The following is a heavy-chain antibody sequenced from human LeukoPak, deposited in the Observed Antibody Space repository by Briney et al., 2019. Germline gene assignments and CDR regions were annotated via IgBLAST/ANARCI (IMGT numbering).Heavy chain of an antibody. V-gene: IGHV3-21*01. D-gene: IGHD3-10*02. CDR2: ISSSSSYI. CDR1: GFTFSSYS. J-gene: IGHJ4*02. Sequence: TGGSLRLSCAASGFTFSSYSMNWVRQAPGKGLEWVSSISSSSSYIYYADSVKGRFTISRDNAKNSLYLQMNSLRAEDTAVYYCARVQAPITMMGDPFDYWGQGTLVTVSS. CDR3: ARVQAPITMMGDPFDY.